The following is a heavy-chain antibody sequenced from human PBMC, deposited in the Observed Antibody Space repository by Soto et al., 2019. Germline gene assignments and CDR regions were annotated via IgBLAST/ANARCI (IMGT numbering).Heavy chain of an antibody. CDR3: SRAPATLYYFDY. CDR1: GGSISSGDYY. Sequence: QVQLQESGPGLVKPSQTLSLTCTVSGGSISSGDYYWSWIRQPPGKGLEWIGYIYYSGSTYYNPSLKSRVTISVDTSKNQFSLKLSSVTAADTAGYYCSRAPATLYYFDYWGQGTLVTVSS. J-gene: IGHJ4*02. V-gene: IGHV4-30-4*01. CDR2: IYYSGST.